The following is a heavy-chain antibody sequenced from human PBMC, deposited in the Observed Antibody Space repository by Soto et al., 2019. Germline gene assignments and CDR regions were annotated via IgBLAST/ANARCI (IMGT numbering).Heavy chain of an antibody. CDR3: ATDSCSGGRCYNAFDI. V-gene: IGHV3-15*07. CDR2: IKSKTHGGTI. CDR1: GFTFSNAW. D-gene: IGHD2-15*01. Sequence: PGGSLRLSCAASGFTFSNAWMHWVRQAPEKGLEWVGRIKSKTHGGTIDYAAPVKGRFTISRDDSKNTLYLQMNSLKTEDTAVYFCATDSCSGGRCYNAFDIRGQGTMVTVSS. J-gene: IGHJ3*02.